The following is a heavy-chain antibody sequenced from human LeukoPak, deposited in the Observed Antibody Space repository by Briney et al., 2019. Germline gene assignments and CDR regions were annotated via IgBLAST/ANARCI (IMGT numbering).Heavy chain of an antibody. D-gene: IGHD3-22*01. V-gene: IGHV3-30*04. CDR3: AKTTRGGYHSLSFGY. CDR1: GFIFSSYA. J-gene: IGHJ4*02. CDR2: ISFDGDND. Sequence: GGSLRLSCAAPGFIFSSYAMHWVRQAPGKGLEWVAVISFDGDNDYYAASVMGRFTISRDNSKNTLYLQMNTRRAEDTAVYYCAKTTRGGYHSLSFGYWGQGILVTVSS.